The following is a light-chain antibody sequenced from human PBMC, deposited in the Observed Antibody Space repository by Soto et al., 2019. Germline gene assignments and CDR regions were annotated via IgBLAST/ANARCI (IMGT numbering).Light chain of an antibody. CDR3: QQYGSSPPYT. Sequence: EIVLTQSPGTLALSPGERATLSCRASQSVSSSYLAWYQQKPGQAPRLLIYGASNRATGIPDRFSGSGSGTDFTLTISRLEPDDFAVYYCQQYGSSPPYTFGQGTQLEIK. J-gene: IGKJ2*01. CDR2: GAS. CDR1: QSVSSSY. V-gene: IGKV3-20*01.